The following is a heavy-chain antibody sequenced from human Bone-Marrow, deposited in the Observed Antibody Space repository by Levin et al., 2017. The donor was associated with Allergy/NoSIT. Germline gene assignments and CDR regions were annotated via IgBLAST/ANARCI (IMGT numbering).Heavy chain of an antibody. CDR3: ASGPGPAHNWFDP. D-gene: IGHD2-2*01. Sequence: SETLSLTCTISGGSITSSFWSWVRQAPGKSLEWVGYITYSGTTHYNPSLKSRVTMSIDTSKNQFSLKLSSATAADTAIYYCASGPGPAHNWFDPWGQGILVTVSS. V-gene: IGHV4-59*08. J-gene: IGHJ5*02. CDR1: GGSITSSF. CDR2: ITYSGTT.